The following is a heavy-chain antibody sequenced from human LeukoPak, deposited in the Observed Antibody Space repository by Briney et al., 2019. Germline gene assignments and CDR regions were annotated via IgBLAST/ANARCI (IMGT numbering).Heavy chain of an antibody. CDR1: GFTFSVYW. J-gene: IGHJ4*02. CDR3: ARAHNWKYGTFDY. CDR2: IKQDGSEK. Sequence: GGTLRLSCAASGFTFSVYWMRCVRGAPAKGLEWVTNIKQDGSEKNYADSVKGRFTISRDNAKNSLYLQMNSRRAEDTAVYYCARAHNWKYGTFDYWGQGTLVTVSS. D-gene: IGHD1-20*01. V-gene: IGHV3-7*01.